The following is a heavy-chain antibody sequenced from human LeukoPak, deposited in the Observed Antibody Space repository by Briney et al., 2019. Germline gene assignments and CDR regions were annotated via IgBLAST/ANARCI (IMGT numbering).Heavy chain of an antibody. CDR1: GYTFTSYD. J-gene: IGHJ5*02. V-gene: IGHV1-8*01. Sequence: ASVKVSCKASGYTFTSYDINWVRQATGQGLEWMGWMNPNSGNTGYAQEFQGRVTMTRNTSISTAYMELSSLRSEDTAVYYCARGAHNNVYPNWFDPWGQGTLVTVSS. D-gene: IGHD1/OR15-1a*01. CDR3: ARGAHNNVYPNWFDP. CDR2: MNPNSGNT.